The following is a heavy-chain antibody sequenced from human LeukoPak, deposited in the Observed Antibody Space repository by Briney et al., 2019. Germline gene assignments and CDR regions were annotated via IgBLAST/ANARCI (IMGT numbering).Heavy chain of an antibody. CDR1: GGTLSSYA. Sequence: SVKVSCKASGGTLSSYAISWVRQAPGQGLEWMVSIIPIFGTANYAQKFQGRVTITTDESTSTAYMELSSLRSEDTAVYYCARDLGIAAAEYYFDYWGQGTLVTVSS. V-gene: IGHV1-69*05. D-gene: IGHD6-13*01. CDR3: ARDLGIAAAEYYFDY. J-gene: IGHJ4*02. CDR2: IIPIFGTA.